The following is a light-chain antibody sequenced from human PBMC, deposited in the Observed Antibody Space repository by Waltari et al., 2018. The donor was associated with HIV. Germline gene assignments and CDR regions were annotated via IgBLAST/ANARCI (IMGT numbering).Light chain of an antibody. Sequence: SYELTQPPSVSVSPGQTAIITCSGDKLGDKYASWYQQRPGQSPVLVIYEDVKRPSGIPERFSGSNSGNTATLTISGTQAVDEADYYCQAWDSSSAVVFGGGTKLTVL. CDR1: KLGDKY. CDR3: QAWDSSSAVV. J-gene: IGLJ2*01. CDR2: EDV. V-gene: IGLV3-1*01.